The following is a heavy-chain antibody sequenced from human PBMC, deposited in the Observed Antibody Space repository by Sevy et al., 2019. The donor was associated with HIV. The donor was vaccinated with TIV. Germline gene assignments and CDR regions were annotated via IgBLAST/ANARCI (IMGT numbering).Heavy chain of an antibody. CDR1: GFSFSIYA. V-gene: IGHV3-23*01. CDR3: AKDRASGPYYTGDFDY. Sequence: GGSLRLSCAASGFSFSIYAMSWVRQAPGKGLEWVSVISITGGSTYYADSVKGRFTISRNNSKNTLYLQMNTLRAEDTAVYYCAKDRASGPYYTGDFDYWGQGTLVTVSS. J-gene: IGHJ4*02. CDR2: ISITGGST. D-gene: IGHD3-3*01.